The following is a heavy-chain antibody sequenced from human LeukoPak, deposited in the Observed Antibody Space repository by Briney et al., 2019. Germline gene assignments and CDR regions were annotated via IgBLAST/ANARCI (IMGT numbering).Heavy chain of an antibody. V-gene: IGHV6-1*01. Sequence: SQTLSLTCAISGDSVSSNSAACNWIRQSPSRGLEWLGRTYYRSKWYNDYAVSVKSRITINPDTSKNQFSLQLNSVTPEDTAVYYCAREGEFGVPATNWFDPWGQGTLVTVSS. J-gene: IGHJ5*02. D-gene: IGHD3-16*01. CDR1: GDSVSSNSAA. CDR2: TYYRSKWYN. CDR3: AREGEFGVPATNWFDP.